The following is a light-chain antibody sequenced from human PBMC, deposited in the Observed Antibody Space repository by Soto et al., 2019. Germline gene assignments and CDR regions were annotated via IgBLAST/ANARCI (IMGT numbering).Light chain of an antibody. V-gene: IGLV1-40*01. CDR2: GNS. J-gene: IGLJ3*02. Sequence: QSVLTQPPSVSGAPGQRVTISCTGSSSNIGAGYHVHWYQQLPGTAPKFLIYGNSNRPSGVPDRFSGSKSGTSASLAITGLQAVDEADYYCQSYDSSLSGSVFGGGTKVTVL. CDR3: QSYDSSLSGSV. CDR1: SSNIGAGYH.